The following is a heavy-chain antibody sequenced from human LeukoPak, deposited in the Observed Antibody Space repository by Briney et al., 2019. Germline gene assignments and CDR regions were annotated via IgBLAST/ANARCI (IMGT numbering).Heavy chain of an antibody. D-gene: IGHD1-14*01. Sequence: PSETLSLTCTVSGGSISSGSYYWGWIRQPAGKGLEWIGRIYTSGGTNYNPSLKSRVTISVDTSKNQFSLKLSSVTAADTAVYYCARVRMAAGNSEPLYFDYWGQGTLVTVSS. CDR2: IYTSGGT. CDR1: GGSISSGSYY. CDR3: ARVRMAAGNSEPLYFDY. J-gene: IGHJ4*02. V-gene: IGHV4-61*02.